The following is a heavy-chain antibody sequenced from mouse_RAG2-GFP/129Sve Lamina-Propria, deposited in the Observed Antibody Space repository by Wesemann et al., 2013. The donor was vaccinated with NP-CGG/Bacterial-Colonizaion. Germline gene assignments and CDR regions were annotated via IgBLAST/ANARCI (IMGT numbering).Heavy chain of an antibody. Sequence: EVKLLQSGGGLVQPGGSLKLSCAASGIDFSRYWMGWVRRAPGKGLEWIGEINPDSSTINYAPSLKDKFIISRDNAKNTLYLQMIKVRSEDTALYYCASLSNYGYFDVWGTGTTVTVSS. D-gene: IGHD2-5*01. CDR3: ASLSNYGYFDV. J-gene: IGHJ1*03. CDR1: GIDFSRYW. CDR2: INPDSSTI. V-gene: IGHV4-1*01.